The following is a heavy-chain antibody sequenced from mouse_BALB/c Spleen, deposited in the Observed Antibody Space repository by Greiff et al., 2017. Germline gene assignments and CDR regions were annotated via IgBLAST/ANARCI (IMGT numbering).Heavy chain of an antibody. V-gene: IGHV5-6*01. CDR1: GFTFNSYG. Sequence: EVKLVESGGDLVKPGGSLKLSCAASGFTFNSYGMSWVRQTPDKRLEWVATISSGGSYTYYPDSVKGRFTISRDNAQNTLYLQMSSLKSEDTAMYCYAHYGYDYAMDYWGQGTSVTVSS. CDR3: AHYGYDYAMDY. J-gene: IGHJ4*01. CDR2: ISSGGSYT. D-gene: IGHD2-2*01.